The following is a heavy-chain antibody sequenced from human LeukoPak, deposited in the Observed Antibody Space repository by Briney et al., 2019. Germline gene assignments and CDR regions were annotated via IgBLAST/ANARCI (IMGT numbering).Heavy chain of an antibody. Sequence: SETLSLTCTVSGGSVSSGSYYWSWIRQPPGKGLEWIGYIYYSGSTNYTPSLKSRVTISVDTSKSQFSLKLSSVTAADTAVYYCARAVDSSSWHPFDYWGQGTLVTVSS. CDR3: ARAVDSSSWHPFDY. V-gene: IGHV4-61*01. J-gene: IGHJ4*02. D-gene: IGHD6-13*01. CDR2: IYYSGST. CDR1: GGSVSSGSYY.